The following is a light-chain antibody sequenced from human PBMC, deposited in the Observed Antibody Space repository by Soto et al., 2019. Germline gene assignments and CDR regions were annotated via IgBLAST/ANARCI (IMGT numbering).Light chain of an antibody. CDR2: DAS. V-gene: IGKV3D-20*02. J-gene: IGKJ4*01. Sequence: EIVLPQSPGTLSLSPGERATLSCRASQSVSSSYLAWYQQKPGQAPILLIYDASNRATGIPARFSGSGSGTDFTLSISSLEPEDFAVYYCQQRTNWQSTFGGGTKVDIK. CDR1: QSVSSSY. CDR3: QQRTNWQST.